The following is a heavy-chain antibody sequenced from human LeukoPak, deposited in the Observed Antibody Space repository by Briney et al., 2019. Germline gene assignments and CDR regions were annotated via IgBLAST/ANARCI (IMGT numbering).Heavy chain of an antibody. CDR3: TRGKSSWLFDN. V-gene: IGHV1-18*01. CDR2: ISTYNGNT. D-gene: IGHD6-13*01. Sequence: ASVTLSCTASGYTFTSYGISWVRQAPGQGLEWMGWISTYNGNTDYAQNLQGRVTITTDTSTSTAYMELRSLRSDDTAVYYCTRGKSSWLFDNWGQGTLVTVSS. J-gene: IGHJ4*02. CDR1: GYTFTSYG.